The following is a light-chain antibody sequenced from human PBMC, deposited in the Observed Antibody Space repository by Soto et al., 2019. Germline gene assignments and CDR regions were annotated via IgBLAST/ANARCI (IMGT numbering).Light chain of an antibody. V-gene: IGKV1-9*01. Sequence: SQLTQSPSSLSASVGDRATITCRASPGSSTSFAWYQHKPGKPPKXLIYASSTLHSGVTSRFSGSGPGTDGSLTITSLQPDDVATYYCQQLNFDSWPFGQGTRLEIK. CDR3: QQLNFDSWP. J-gene: IGKJ5*01. CDR1: PGSSTS. CDR2: ASS.